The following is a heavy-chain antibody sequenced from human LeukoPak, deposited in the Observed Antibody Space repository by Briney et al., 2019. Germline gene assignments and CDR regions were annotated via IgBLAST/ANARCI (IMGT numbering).Heavy chain of an antibody. CDR3: ARAGQWLRFVWFDP. V-gene: IGHV4-34*01. CDR2: INHSGST. J-gene: IGHJ5*02. D-gene: IGHD6-19*01. Sequence: SETLSLTCAVYGGSFSGYYWSWIRQPPGKGLEWIGEINHSGSTNYNPSLKSRVTISVDTSKNQFSLQLNSVTPEDTAVYYCARAGQWLRFVWFDPWGQGTLVTVSS. CDR1: GGSFSGYY.